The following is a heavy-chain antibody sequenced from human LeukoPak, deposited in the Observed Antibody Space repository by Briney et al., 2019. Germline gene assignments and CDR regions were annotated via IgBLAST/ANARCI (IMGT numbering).Heavy chain of an antibody. Sequence: SQTLSLTCTVSGGSISSGSYYWSWIRQPAGKGLEWIGRIYTSGSTNYNPSLKSRVTISVDTSKNQFSLKLSSVTAADTAVYYCARGEGSGSSYYYYYYMDVWGKGTTVTVSS. V-gene: IGHV4-61*02. CDR2: IYTSGST. CDR3: ARGEGSGSSYYYYYYMDV. J-gene: IGHJ6*03. CDR1: GGSISSGSYY. D-gene: IGHD3-10*01.